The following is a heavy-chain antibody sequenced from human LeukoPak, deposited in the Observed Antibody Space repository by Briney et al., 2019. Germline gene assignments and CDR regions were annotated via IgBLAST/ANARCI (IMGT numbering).Heavy chain of an antibody. D-gene: IGHD6-19*01. CDR3: ASPPRGSGWFFDY. V-gene: IGHV3-23*01. Sequence: GGSLRLSCAASGFTFSSYAMSWVRQAPGKGLEWVSAISGSGGSTYYADSVKGRFTISRDNSKNTLYLQMNSLRAEDTAVYYCASPPRGSGWFFDYWAREPWSPSPQ. CDR1: GFTFSSYA. J-gene: IGHJ4*02. CDR2: ISGSGGST.